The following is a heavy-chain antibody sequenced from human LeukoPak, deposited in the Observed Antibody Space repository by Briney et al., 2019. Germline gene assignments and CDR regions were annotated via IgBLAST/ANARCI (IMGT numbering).Heavy chain of an antibody. CDR1: GFTFSNYS. D-gene: IGHD6-13*01. Sequence: PGGSLRLSCAASGFTFSNYSMNWVRRAPGKGLEWVANIKQDGSEKYYVDSVKGRFTISRDNAKNLLYLQMNSLRVEDTAMYYCARELVQNLDPWGQGTLVTVSS. CDR3: ARELVQNLDP. J-gene: IGHJ5*02. V-gene: IGHV3-7*05. CDR2: IKQDGSEK.